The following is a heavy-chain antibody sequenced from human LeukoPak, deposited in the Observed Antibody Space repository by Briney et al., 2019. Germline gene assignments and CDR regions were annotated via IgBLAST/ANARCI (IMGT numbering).Heavy chain of an antibody. D-gene: IGHD3-9*01. J-gene: IGHJ4*02. CDR2: INPNSGGT. Sequence: ASVKVSCKASGYTFTGYYMHWVQQAPGQGLEWMGWINPNSGGTNYAQKFQGRVTMTRDTSISTAYMELSRLRSDDTAVYYCARAPEGYDILTGYFGYWGQGTLVTVSS. CDR1: GYTFTGYY. V-gene: IGHV1-2*02. CDR3: ARAPEGYDILTGYFGY.